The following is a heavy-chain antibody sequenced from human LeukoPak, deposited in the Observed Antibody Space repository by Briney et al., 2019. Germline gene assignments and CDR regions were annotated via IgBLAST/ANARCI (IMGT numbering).Heavy chain of an antibody. CDR3: VRRDSGWNYFDY. V-gene: IGHV4-59*08. CDR1: GGSINNHY. D-gene: IGHD5-12*01. J-gene: IGHJ4*02. CDR2: IYYTGKN. Sequence: SETLSLTCAVSGGSINNHYWGWIRQPPGKGLQWIGDIYYTGKNNYNPSLKSRVTIFLDTSKDHLSLKLTSVLAADTAIYYCVRRDSGWNYFDYWGQGILVTVSS.